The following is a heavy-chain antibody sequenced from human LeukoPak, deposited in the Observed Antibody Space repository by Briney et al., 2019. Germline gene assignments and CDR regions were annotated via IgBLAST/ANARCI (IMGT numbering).Heavy chain of an antibody. CDR2: INPNSGGT. V-gene: IGHV1-2*02. D-gene: IGHD3-22*01. CDR3: ARTPRAYYYDSSGYSDY. CDR1: GYTFTGYY. Sequence: ASVKVSCKASGYTFTGYYMHWMRQAPGQGLEWMGWINPNSGGTNYAQKFQGRVTMTRDTSISTAYMELSRLRSDDTAVYYCARTPRAYYYDSSGYSDYWGQGTLVTVSS. J-gene: IGHJ4*02.